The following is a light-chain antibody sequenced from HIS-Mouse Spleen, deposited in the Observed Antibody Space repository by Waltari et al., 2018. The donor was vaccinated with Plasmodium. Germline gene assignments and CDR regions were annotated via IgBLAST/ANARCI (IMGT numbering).Light chain of an antibody. CDR1: QSVSSSY. Sequence: EIVFTQSPGTLSLSPGERATLPCRASQSVSSSYLAWYQQKPGQAPRLLIYGASSRATGIPDRFSGSGSGTDFTLTISRLEPEDFAVYYCQQYGSSGTFGQGTKVEIK. CDR2: GAS. CDR3: QQYGSSGT. V-gene: IGKV3-20*01. J-gene: IGKJ1*01.